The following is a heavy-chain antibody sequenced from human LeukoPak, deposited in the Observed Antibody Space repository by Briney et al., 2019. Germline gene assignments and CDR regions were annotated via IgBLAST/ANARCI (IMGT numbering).Heavy chain of an antibody. CDR1: GGTFSSYA. D-gene: IGHD3-10*01. V-gene: IGHV1-69*13. CDR2: IIPIFGTA. J-gene: IGHJ5*02. Sequence: SVKVSCKASGGTFSSYAISWVRQAPGQGLEWMGGIIPIFGTANYAQKFQGRVTITADESTSTAYMELSSLRSEDTAVYYCASVGITMVRGVIGWSDPWGQGTLVTVSS. CDR3: ASVGITMVRGVIGWSDP.